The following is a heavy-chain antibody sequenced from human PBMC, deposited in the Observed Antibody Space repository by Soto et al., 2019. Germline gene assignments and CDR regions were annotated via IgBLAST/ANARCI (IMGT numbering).Heavy chain of an antibody. D-gene: IGHD2-21*02. Sequence: PGWSLRLSCVASGFTFSGYSMNWVRQAPGKGLEWVSSISESSDYIFYADSVKGRFTISRENAKNSLYLQMNSLIAEDTAVYYCARNRVGDSSTTAWGQGAMVTVSS. CDR2: ISESSDYI. CDR1: GFTFSGYS. CDR3: ARNRVGDSSTTA. V-gene: IGHV3-21*01. J-gene: IGHJ5*02.